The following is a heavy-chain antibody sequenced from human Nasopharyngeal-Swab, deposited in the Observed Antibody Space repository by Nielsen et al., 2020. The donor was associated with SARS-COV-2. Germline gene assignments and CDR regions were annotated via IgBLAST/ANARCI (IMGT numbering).Heavy chain of an antibody. D-gene: IGHD6-19*01. V-gene: IGHV7-4-1*02. J-gene: IGHJ4*02. Sequence: ASVKVSCKASGYTFTSYAMNWVRQAPGQGLEWMGWINTSTGNPTYAQGFTGRFVFSLDTSVSTAYLQISSLKAEDTAVYYCARELVGPQIAVAGTIDYWGQGTLVTVSS. CDR2: INTSTGNP. CDR1: GYTFTSYA. CDR3: ARELVGPQIAVAGTIDY.